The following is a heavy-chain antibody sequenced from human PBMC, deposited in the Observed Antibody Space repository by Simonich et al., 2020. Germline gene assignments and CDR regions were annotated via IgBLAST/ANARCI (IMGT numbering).Heavy chain of an antibody. D-gene: IGHD5-12*01. J-gene: IGHJ3*02. CDR2: IRSSSSTI. Sequence: EVQLVESGGGLVQPGGSMRLSCAASGFTFSGYSMNWVSQAPGKGLEWVSYIRSSSSTIYYADSVKGRFNISRDNAKNSLYREMNSLRAEDTAVYYCARNSSYYAFDIWGQGTMVTVSS. CDR1: GFTFSGYS. V-gene: IGHV3-48*01. CDR3: ARNSSYYAFDI.